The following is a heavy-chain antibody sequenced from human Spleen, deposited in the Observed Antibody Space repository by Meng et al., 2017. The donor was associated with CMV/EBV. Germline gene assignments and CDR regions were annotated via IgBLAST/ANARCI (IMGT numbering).Heavy chain of an antibody. CDR3: ARWGSGKAFDI. D-gene: IGHD7-27*01. J-gene: IGHJ3*02. CDR2: ISGGST. Sequence: GESLKISCAASGFTVSSNEMSWVRQAPGKGLEWVSSISGGSTYYADSVKGRFTISRDNAKNTLYLQMNSLRAEDTAVYYCARWGSGKAFDIWGQGTMVTVSS. V-gene: IGHV3-38-3*01. CDR1: GFTVSSNE.